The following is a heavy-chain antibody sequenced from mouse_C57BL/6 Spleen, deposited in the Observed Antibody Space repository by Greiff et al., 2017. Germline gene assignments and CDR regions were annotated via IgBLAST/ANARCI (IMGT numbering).Heavy chain of an antibody. Sequence: QVQLQQSGPGLVAPSQSLSITCTVSGFSLTSYAISWVRQPPGKGLEWLGVIWTGGGTNYNSALKSRLSISKDNSKSQVFLKMNSLQTDDTARYYCARRPGRGDLYYAMDYWGQGTSVTVSS. J-gene: IGHJ4*01. D-gene: IGHD1-1*01. CDR2: IWTGGGT. V-gene: IGHV2-9-1*01. CDR3: ARRPGRGDLYYAMDY. CDR1: GFSLTSYA.